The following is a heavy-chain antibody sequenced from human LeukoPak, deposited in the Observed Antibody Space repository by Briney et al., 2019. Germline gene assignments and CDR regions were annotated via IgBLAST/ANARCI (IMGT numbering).Heavy chain of an antibody. D-gene: IGHD3-16*02. V-gene: IGHV3-11*01. CDR1: GFTFSDYY. J-gene: IGHJ4*02. Sequence: PGGSLRLSCAASGFTFSDYYMTWIRQAPGKGLEWVSYISTSGSTKYYADSVKGRFTISRDNAKNSLYLQMNSLRAEDTAVYYCARDSGGSYRHFDYWGQGTLVTVSS. CDR2: ISTSGSTK. CDR3: ARDSGGSYRHFDY.